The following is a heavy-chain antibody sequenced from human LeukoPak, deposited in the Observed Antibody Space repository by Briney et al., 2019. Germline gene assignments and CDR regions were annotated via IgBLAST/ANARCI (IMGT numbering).Heavy chain of an antibody. CDR3: AKDCSSASCYNGGLGIFDY. Sequence: PGGSLRLSCEASGFTFSTYSMNWVRQAPGKGLEWVSSITSRSSYKYYADSVKGRFTISRDDAKNSLYLQMNSLRVEDTAVYYCAKDCSSASCYNGGLGIFDYWGQGTLVTVSS. D-gene: IGHD2-2*02. V-gene: IGHV3-21*01. CDR2: ITSRSSYK. J-gene: IGHJ4*02. CDR1: GFTFSTYS.